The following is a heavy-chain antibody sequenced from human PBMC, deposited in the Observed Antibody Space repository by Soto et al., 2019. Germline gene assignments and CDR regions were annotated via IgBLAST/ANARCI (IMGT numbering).Heavy chain of an antibody. CDR2: IYYSGST. Sequence: SETLSLTCTVSGGSISSYYWSWIRQPPGKGLEWIGYIYYSGSTNYNPSLKSRVTISVDTSKNQFSLKLSSVTAADTAVYYCARRWRVGLVAFDIRGQGTMVTVSS. J-gene: IGHJ3*02. CDR3: ARRWRVGLVAFDI. CDR1: GGSISSYY. V-gene: IGHV4-59*08. D-gene: IGHD6-6*01.